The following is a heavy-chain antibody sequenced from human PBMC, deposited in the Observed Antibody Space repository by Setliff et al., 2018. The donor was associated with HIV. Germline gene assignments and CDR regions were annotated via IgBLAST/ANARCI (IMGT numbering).Heavy chain of an antibody. V-gene: IGHV4-34*01. Sequence: KTSETLSLTCAVYGGSFSGYYWSWIRQPPGKGLEWIGKINHSGSTNYNPSLKSRVTMSVDTSKNQFSLKLKSVTAADTAVYYCAREDTTGYYSLSAFDIWGQGTLVTVTS. CDR1: GGSFSGYY. J-gene: IGHJ3*02. CDR2: INHSGST. CDR3: AREDTTGYYSLSAFDI. D-gene: IGHD3-22*01.